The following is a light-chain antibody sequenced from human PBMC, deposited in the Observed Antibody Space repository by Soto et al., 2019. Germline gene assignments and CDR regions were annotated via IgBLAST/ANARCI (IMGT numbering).Light chain of an antibody. J-gene: IGKJ1*01. V-gene: IGKV4-1*01. CDR2: WAS. CDR3: QQYYTTRWT. CDR1: ENINSY. Sequence: IPMTQSPSTPSSSFRDRSTNTCRASENINSYLAWYQQKPGQPPQLLIYWASTRESGVPDRFSGSESGTDFTLTISSLQAEDVAVYYCQQYYTTRWTFGQGTKVDIK.